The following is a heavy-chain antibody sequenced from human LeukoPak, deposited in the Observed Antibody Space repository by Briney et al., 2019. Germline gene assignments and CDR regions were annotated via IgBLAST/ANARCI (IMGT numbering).Heavy chain of an antibody. D-gene: IGHD2-21*02. CDR1: GYTFTGYY. Sequence: ASVKVSCKGSGYTFTGYYMHWVRQAPGQGLEWMGWINPNSGGTNYAQKFQGRVTMTRDTSISTAYMELSSLRSEDTAVYYCARGGLNYCGGDCSANTDAFDIWGQGTMVTVSS. J-gene: IGHJ3*02. CDR3: ARGGLNYCGGDCSANTDAFDI. CDR2: INPNSGGT. V-gene: IGHV1-2*02.